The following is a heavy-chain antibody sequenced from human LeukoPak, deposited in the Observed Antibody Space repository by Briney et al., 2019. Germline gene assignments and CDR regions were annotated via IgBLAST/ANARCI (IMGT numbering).Heavy chain of an antibody. CDR1: GFTFSDYY. CDR2: ISSSGSTI. Sequence: GGSLRLSCAASGFTFSDYYMSWIRQAPGKGLEWVSYISSSGSTIYYADSVKGRFTISRDNAKNSLYLQMNSLRAEDTAVYYCARGMVYAIRDALDIWGQGTRVTVSS. D-gene: IGHD2-8*01. CDR3: ARGMVYAIRDALDI. J-gene: IGHJ3*02. V-gene: IGHV3-11*04.